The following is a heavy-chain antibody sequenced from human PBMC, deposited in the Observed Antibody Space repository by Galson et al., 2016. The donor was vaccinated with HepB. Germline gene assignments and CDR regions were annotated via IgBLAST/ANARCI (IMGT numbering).Heavy chain of an antibody. CDR2: INPDYGSP. J-gene: IGHJ4*02. V-gene: IGHV1-46*01. D-gene: IGHD6-19*01. CDR1: GYTFTNFY. CDR3: ARDTRYRTGWFGLDY. Sequence: SVKVSCKASGYTFTNFYIHWMRQAPGQGLEWMGIINPDYGSPTYAQKFQGRVTMTRDTSTSTVHMDLNRLRSDDTAVYYCARDTRYRTGWFGLDYWGQGTLVTVSS.